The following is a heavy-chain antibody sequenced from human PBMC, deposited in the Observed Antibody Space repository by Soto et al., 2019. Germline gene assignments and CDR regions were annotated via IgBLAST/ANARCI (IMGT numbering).Heavy chain of an antibody. Sequence: ASVKVSCKTSGFMFTSSAVQWVRQARGQRLEWIGWLVVGSGNTHYAQHFQERVTLTRDMSTGTAYMEVSSLRSEDTAVYYLEAGPVLRFLKWLPALFAYWGQGTLVTVSS. CDR3: EAGPVLRFLKWLPALFAY. J-gene: IGHJ4*02. V-gene: IGHV1-58*01. D-gene: IGHD3-3*01. CDR1: GFMFTSSA. CDR2: LVVGSGNT.